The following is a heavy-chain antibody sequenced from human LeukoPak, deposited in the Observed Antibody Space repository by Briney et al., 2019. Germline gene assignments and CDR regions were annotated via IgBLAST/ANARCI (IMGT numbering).Heavy chain of an antibody. V-gene: IGHV3-11*06. CDR3: ARDPRYCSGGSCYSVWVQVADS. CDR2: ISSSSSYT. Sequence: PGGSLRLSCAASGVIFNDYYMSWIRQAPGKGLEWIAYISSSSSYTKYADSVKGRFTISRDNAKNSLYLQMNSLRVEDTAVYYCARDPRYCSGGSCYSVWVQVADSWVQGTLVTVSS. D-gene: IGHD2-15*01. CDR1: GVIFNDYY. J-gene: IGHJ4*02.